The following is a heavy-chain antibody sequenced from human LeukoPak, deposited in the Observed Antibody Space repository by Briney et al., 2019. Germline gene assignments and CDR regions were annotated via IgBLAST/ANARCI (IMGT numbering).Heavy chain of an antibody. D-gene: IGHD3-10*01. J-gene: IGHJ4*02. CDR3: ARDTKYYGSGSYDY. Sequence: GASVKVSCKASGYTFTSSDFNWVRQATGQGLEWMGWMNPNSGNTGYAQKFQGRVTMTRDTTASTAYMELSSLRSEDTAVYYCARDTKYYGSGSYDYWGQGTLVTVSS. CDR2: MNPNSGNT. V-gene: IGHV1-8*01. CDR1: GYTFTSSD.